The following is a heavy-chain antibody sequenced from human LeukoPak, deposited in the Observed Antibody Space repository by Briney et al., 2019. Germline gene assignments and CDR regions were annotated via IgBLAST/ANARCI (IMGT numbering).Heavy chain of an antibody. CDR1: GFTVSSNY. J-gene: IGHJ4*02. Sequence: PGGSLRLSCAASGFTVSSNYMSWVRQAPGKGLEWVSVIYSGGSTYYADSVKGRFTISRDNSKNTLYLQMNSLRAEDTAVYYCARGSSYYDSSGTVNYFDYWGQGTLVTVSS. CDR2: IYSGGST. D-gene: IGHD3-22*01. CDR3: ARGSSYYDSSGTVNYFDY. V-gene: IGHV3-66*02.